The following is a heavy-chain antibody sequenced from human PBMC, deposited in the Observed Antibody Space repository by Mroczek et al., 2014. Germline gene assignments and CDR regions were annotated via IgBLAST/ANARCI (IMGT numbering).Heavy chain of an antibody. CDR3: AGVGSAMAYCGMDV. D-gene: IGHD5-18*01. CDR2: ISSSSSTI. Sequence: VQLVQSGGGLVQPGGSLRLSCAASGFTFSSYSMNWVRQAPGKGLEWVSYISSSSSTIYYADSVKGRFTISRDNAKNSLYLQMNSLRAEDTAVYYCAGVGSAMAYCGMDVWGQGTTVTVSS. CDR1: GFTFSSYS. J-gene: IGHJ6*02. V-gene: IGHV3-48*01.